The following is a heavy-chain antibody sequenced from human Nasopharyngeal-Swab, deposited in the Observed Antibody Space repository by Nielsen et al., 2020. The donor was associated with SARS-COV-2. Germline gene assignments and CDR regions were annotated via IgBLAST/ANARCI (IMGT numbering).Heavy chain of an antibody. Sequence: SVKVSCKASGGTFSSYAISWVRQAPGQGLEWMGGIIPIFGTANYAQKFQGRVTITADESTSTAYMELSSLRSEDTAVYYCARGLEGGITMIGRGNAFDIWGQGTMVTVSS. V-gene: IGHV1-69*13. CDR3: ARGLEGGITMIGRGNAFDI. J-gene: IGHJ3*02. CDR1: GGTFSSYA. CDR2: IIPIFGTA. D-gene: IGHD3-22*01.